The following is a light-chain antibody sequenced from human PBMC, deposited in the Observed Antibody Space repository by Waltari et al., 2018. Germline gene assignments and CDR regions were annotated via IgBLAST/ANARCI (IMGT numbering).Light chain of an antibody. J-gene: IGLJ2*01. CDR2: EVS. V-gene: IGLV2-14*01. Sequence: QSALTQPASVSGSPGQSITISCTGTSSDVGGYNYVSWYQQHPGKAPKLMIYEVSNRSSGVSNRFSGSKSGNTASLTISGLQAEDEADYYCSSYTSSSTPVFGGGTKLTVL. CDR1: SSDVGGYNY. CDR3: SSYTSSSTPV.